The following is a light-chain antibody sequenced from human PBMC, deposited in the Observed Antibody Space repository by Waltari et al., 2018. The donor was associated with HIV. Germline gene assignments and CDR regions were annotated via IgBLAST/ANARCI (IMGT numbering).Light chain of an antibody. CDR3: SSYRGISTSVV. Sequence: QSALTQPASVSGSPGQSITISCTGTSSDVGDKYNYVSWYPQHPGKAPKLLIYEVSNRPSGVSNRFSGSKSGNTASLTISGLQAEDEADYYCSSYRGISTSVVFGGGTKLTVL. J-gene: IGLJ2*01. V-gene: IGLV2-14*01. CDR2: EVS. CDR1: SSDVGDKYNY.